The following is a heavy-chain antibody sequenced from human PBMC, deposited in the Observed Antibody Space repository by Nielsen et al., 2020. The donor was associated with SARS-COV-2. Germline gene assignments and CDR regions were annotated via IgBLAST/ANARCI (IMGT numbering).Heavy chain of an antibody. Sequence: GSLRLSCAVYGGSFSGYYWSWIRQPPGKGLEWIGEINHSGSTNYNPSLKSRVTISVDTSKNQFSLKLSSVTAADTAVYYCAREWWVRGVMDPNWFDPWGQGTLVTVSS. J-gene: IGHJ5*02. CDR1: GGSFSGYY. D-gene: IGHD3-10*01. CDR2: INHSGST. V-gene: IGHV4-34*01. CDR3: AREWWVRGVMDPNWFDP.